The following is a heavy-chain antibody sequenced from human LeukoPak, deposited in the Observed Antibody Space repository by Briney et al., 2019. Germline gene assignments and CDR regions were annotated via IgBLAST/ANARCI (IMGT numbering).Heavy chain of an antibody. CDR1: GYTFTGYY. CDR3: ARDAFYYGSGSLDDY. J-gene: IGHJ4*02. D-gene: IGHD3-10*01. CDR2: INPNSGGT. Sequence: GASVKVSCKASGYTFTGYYMHWVRQAPGQGLEWMGWINPNSGGTNYAQKFQGRVTMTRDTSISTAYMELSRLRSDDTAVYYCARDAFYYGSGSLDDYWGQGTLVTVSP. V-gene: IGHV1-2*02.